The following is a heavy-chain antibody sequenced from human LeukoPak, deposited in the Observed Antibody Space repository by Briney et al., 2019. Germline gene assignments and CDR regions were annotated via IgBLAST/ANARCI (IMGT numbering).Heavy chain of an antibody. Sequence: PSETLSLTCSVSGGSISSYYWSWIRQPPGKGLEWIGYIYYSGSTNYNPSLKSRVTISVDTSRNQFSLKLSSVTAADTAVYYCTRHLDTVTDWGQGTLVTVSS. D-gene: IGHD4-17*01. V-gene: IGHV4-59*08. CDR2: IYYSGST. J-gene: IGHJ4*02. CDR3: TRHLDTVTD. CDR1: GGSISSYY.